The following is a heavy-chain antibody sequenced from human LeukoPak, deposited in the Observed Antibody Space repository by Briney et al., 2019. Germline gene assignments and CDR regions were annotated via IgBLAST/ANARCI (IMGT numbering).Heavy chain of an antibody. V-gene: IGHV4-59*01. D-gene: IGHD1-1*01. CDR1: GXSISSYY. Sequence: SETLSLTCTVSGXSISSYYWSWIRQPPGKGLEWIGYISYSGSTNFNPSLKSRVTISVDTSKNQFSLKLSSVTAADTAVYYCAREGTAGTNLNWFDPWGQGTLVTVSS. CDR3: AREGTAGTNLNWFDP. J-gene: IGHJ5*02. CDR2: ISYSGST.